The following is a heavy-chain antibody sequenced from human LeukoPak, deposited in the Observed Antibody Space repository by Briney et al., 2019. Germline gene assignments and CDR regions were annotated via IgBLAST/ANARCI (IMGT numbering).Heavy chain of an antibody. Sequence: GGSLRLSCVASGSSVSAYTLNWVRQPPGKGLEWVASISSGGTFIYYADSVKGRFTISRDNAKNSLYLQMNSLRAEDTAVYYCARDPPGRLTADAFDIWGQGTMVTVSS. CDR1: GSSVSAYT. J-gene: IGHJ3*02. D-gene: IGHD2-8*01. CDR2: ISSGGTFI. CDR3: ARDPPGRLTADAFDI. V-gene: IGHV3-21*01.